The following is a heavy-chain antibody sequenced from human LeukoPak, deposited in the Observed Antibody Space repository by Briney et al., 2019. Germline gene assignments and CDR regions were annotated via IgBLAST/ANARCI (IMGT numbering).Heavy chain of an antibody. V-gene: IGHV1-8*01. CDR1: GYTFTSYD. J-gene: IGHJ6*02. CDR2: MNPNSGNT. Sequence: ASVKVSCKASGYTFTSYDINWVRQATGQGLEWMGWMNPNSGNTGYAQKFQGRVTMTRNTSISTAYMELSSLRSEDTAVYYCARGLSLRYFDWLRNYGMDVWGQGTTVTVSS. D-gene: IGHD3-9*01. CDR3: ARGLSLRYFDWLRNYGMDV.